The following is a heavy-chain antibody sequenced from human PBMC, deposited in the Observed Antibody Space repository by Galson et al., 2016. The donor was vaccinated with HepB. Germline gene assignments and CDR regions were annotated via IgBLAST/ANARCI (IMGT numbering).Heavy chain of an antibody. CDR1: GGTFSSLT. J-gene: IGHJ4*02. V-gene: IGHV1-69*13. D-gene: IGHD1-1*01. CDR2: IISMFDTT. Sequence: SVKVSCKASGGTFSSLTFTWVRQAPGQGLEWMGGIISMFDTTKYAQRFQGRVAISADESTRTAYMELRGLMSEDTAVYFCAGATAGWIRLDEGTLEYWGQGTLVTVYS. CDR3: AGATAGWIRLDEGTLEY.